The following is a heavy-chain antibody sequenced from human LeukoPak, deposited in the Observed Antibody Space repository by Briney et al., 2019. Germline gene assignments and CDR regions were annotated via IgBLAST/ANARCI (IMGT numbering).Heavy chain of an antibody. CDR1: GFSFSSYG. V-gene: IGHV3-33*05. CDR2: ISHDGYNT. CDR3: ARVYRRCIGWPGDY. D-gene: IGHD6-19*01. Sequence: GRSLRLSCAASGFSFSSYGMHWVRQAPGKGLEWVAVISHDGYNTFVAESLRGRFTITRDNSNTLYLQMNSLRAEDTAVYYCARVYRRCIGWPGDYWGQGTLVTVSS. J-gene: IGHJ4*02.